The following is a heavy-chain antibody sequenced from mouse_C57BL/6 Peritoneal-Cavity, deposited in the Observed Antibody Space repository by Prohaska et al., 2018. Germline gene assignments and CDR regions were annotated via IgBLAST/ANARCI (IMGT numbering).Heavy chain of an antibody. V-gene: IGHV2-3*01. CDR3: ATTLYCSRVGYCIDS. CDR1: GLLLTSYG. D-gene: IGHD6-5*01. Sequence: LVATSQSLSITCTISGLLLTSYGVGWVRKPPGKGLEWLGGIWGDGSTNYDSALISRQSISKDNSKRQFFFKLNSLQTDDTPMYYCATTLYCSRVGYCIDSWCQGTTLTVSS. CDR2: IWGDGST. J-gene: IGHJ2*01.